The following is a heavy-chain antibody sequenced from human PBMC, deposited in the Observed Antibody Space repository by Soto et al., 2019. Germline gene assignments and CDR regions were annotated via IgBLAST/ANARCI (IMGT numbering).Heavy chain of an antibody. CDR2: IKQDGSEK. D-gene: IGHD6-13*01. V-gene: IGHV3-7*01. J-gene: IGHJ4*02. CDR3: ARDPGIAAAGTVGYFDY. CDR1: GFTFSSYW. Sequence: EVQLVESGGGLVQPGGSLRLSCAASGFTFSSYWMSWVRQAPGKELEWVANIKQDGSEKHYVDSVKGRFTISRDNAKNSLYLEMNSLRAEDTAVYYCARDPGIAAAGTVGYFDYWGQGTLVTVSS.